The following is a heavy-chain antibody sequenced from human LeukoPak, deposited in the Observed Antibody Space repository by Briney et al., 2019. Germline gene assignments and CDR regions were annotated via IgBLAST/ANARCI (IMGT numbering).Heavy chain of an antibody. Sequence: GGSLRLSCAASGFTFSSYSMNWIRQAPGKGLEWVSSISSSSSYIYYADSVKGRFTISRDNAKNSLYLQMNSLRAEDTAVYYCARDAEMATISSYFDYWGQGTLVTVSS. V-gene: IGHV3-21*01. J-gene: IGHJ4*02. CDR3: ARDAEMATISSYFDY. D-gene: IGHD5-24*01. CDR1: GFTFSSYS. CDR2: ISSSSSYI.